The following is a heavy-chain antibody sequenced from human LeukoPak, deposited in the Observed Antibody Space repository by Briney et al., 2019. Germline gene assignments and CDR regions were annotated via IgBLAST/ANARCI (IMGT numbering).Heavy chain of an antibody. J-gene: IGHJ4*02. Sequence: GGSLRLSCAGSGFTLTNYGIHWVRQAPGKGLEWVTSISYDGSLKYYSDSVRGRFTISRDNSKNTLYLQMNSLRTEDTAIYYCARGGIFDYWGQGTLVNVSS. CDR3: ARGGIFDY. V-gene: IGHV3-30*03. CDR2: ISYDGSLK. CDR1: GFTLTNYG. D-gene: IGHD3-10*01.